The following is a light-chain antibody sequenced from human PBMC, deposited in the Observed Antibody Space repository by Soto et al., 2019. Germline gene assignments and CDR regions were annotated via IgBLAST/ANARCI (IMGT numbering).Light chain of an antibody. V-gene: IGKV3-11*01. J-gene: IGKJ5*01. CDR1: QSVRNL. CDR3: QQRSSWPLT. CDR2: VAS. Sequence: EIVLTQSPATLSLSPGERATLSCRASQSVRNLVAWFQQKPGQAPRLLIYVASNRATGIPARFSGSGSGTDFTLTISSLEPEDFAVYYCQQRSSWPLTFGQGTRLEI.